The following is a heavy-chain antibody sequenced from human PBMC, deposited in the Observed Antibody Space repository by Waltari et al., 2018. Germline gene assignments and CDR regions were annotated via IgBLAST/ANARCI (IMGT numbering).Heavy chain of an antibody. CDR1: GGTFSRYA. D-gene: IGHD5-18*01. J-gene: IGHJ4*02. CDR2: IIPIFGTA. V-gene: IGHV1-69*05. CDR3: ATVGYSYGPNYFDY. Sequence: QVQLVQSGAEVKKPGSSVKVSCKASGGTFSRYAISWVRQAPGQGLEWMGGIIPIFGTANYAQKFQGRVTITTDESTSTAYRELSSLRSEDTAVYYCATVGYSYGPNYFDYWGQGTLVTVSS.